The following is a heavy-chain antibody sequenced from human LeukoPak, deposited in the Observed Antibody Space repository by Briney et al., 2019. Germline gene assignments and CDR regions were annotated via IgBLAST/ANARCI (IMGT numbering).Heavy chain of an antibody. CDR3: AKPPAEIAAAALLYFDY. Sequence: GGSLRLSCAASGFTFSSYSMNWVRQAPGKGLEWVSAISGSGGSTYYADSVKGRFTISRDNSKNTLYLQMNSLRAEDTAVYYCAKPPAEIAAAALLYFDYWGQGTLVTVSS. V-gene: IGHV3-23*01. CDR2: ISGSGGST. CDR1: GFTFSSYS. J-gene: IGHJ4*02. D-gene: IGHD6-13*01.